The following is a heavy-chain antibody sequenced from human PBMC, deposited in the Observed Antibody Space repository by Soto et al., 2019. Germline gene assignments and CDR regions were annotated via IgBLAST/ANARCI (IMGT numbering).Heavy chain of an antibody. Sequence: QVQLQQWGAGLLKPSETLSLTCAVYGGSFSGYYWSWIRQPPGKGLELMGEINHSGSTNYNPSLKSRVTISVDTSKNQFSLQLSSVTAADTAVYYCARGPQRRSVQLWLRGGWFDPWGQGTLVTVSS. V-gene: IGHV4-34*01. CDR2: INHSGST. CDR3: ARGPQRRSVQLWLRGGWFDP. CDR1: GGSFSGYY. D-gene: IGHD5-18*01. J-gene: IGHJ5*02.